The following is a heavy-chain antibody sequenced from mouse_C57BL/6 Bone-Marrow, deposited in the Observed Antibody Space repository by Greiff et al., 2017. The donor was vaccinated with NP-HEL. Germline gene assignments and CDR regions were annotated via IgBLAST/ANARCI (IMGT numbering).Heavy chain of an antibody. CDR1: GYTFTSYW. J-gene: IGHJ2*01. V-gene: IGHV1-59*01. CDR2: IDPSDSYT. CDR3: ARPGSSAGDYFDY. Sequence: QVHVKQPGAELVRPGTSVKLSCKASGYTFTSYWMHWVKQRPGQGLEWIGVIDPSDSYTNYNQKFKGKATLTVDTSSSTAYMQLSSLTSEDSAVYYCARPGSSAGDYFDYWGQGTTLTVSS. D-gene: IGHD1-1*01.